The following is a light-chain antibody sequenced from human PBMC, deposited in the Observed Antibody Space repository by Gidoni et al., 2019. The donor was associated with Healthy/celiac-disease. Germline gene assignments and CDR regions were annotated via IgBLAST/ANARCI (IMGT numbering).Light chain of an antibody. V-gene: IGKV3-15*01. Sequence: EIVMTQSPATLSVSPGERATLSCRASQSVSSYLAWYQQKPGKAPRLLIYGASTRATGIPARFSGSGSGTEFTLTISSLQSEDFAVYYCQQYNNLPGTFGQGTKVEIK. CDR2: GAS. CDR1: QSVSSY. CDR3: QQYNNLPGT. J-gene: IGKJ1*01.